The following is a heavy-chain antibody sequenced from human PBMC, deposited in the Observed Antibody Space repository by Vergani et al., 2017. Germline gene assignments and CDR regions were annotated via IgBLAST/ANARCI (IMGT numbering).Heavy chain of an antibody. J-gene: IGHJ6*03. D-gene: IGHD3-22*01. V-gene: IGHV1-46*01. Sequence: QVQLVQSGAEVKKPGASVKVSCKASGYTFTSYYMHWVRQAPGQGLEWMGIINPSGGSTSYAQKFQGRVTMTRDTSTSTVYMELSSLRSEDTAVYYCAASSSSGYRNYYYYYYMDVWGKGTTVTVSS. CDR2: INPSGGST. CDR1: GYTFTSYY. CDR3: AASSSSGYRNYYYYYYMDV.